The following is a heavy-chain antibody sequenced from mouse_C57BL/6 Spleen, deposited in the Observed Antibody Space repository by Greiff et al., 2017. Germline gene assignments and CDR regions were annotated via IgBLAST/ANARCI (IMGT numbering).Heavy chain of an antibody. J-gene: IGHJ4*01. CDR1: GFTFSDYY. D-gene: IGHD4-1*01. Sequence: EVQRVESEGGLVQPGSSMKLSCTASGFTFSDYYMAWVRQVPEKGLEWVANINYDGSSTYYLASLKSRFIISRDNAKNILYLQMSSQKSEDTATYYCARDGKRPRGSAMDYWGQGTSVTVSS. CDR2: INYDGSST. CDR3: ARDGKRPRGSAMDY. V-gene: IGHV5-16*01.